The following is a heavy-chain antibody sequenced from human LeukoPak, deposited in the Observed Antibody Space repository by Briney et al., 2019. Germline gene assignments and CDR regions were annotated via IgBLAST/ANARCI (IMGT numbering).Heavy chain of an antibody. CDR2: ISSSSYI. D-gene: IGHD5-12*01. CDR3: ARVGSGGYDYYFDY. CDR1: GFTFSSYS. J-gene: IGHJ4*02. Sequence: GGSLRLSCAASGFTFSSYSMNCVRQAPGKGLEWVSSISSSSYIYYADSVKGRFTISRDNAKNSLYLQMNSLRAEDTAVYYCARVGSGGYDYYFDYWGQGTLVTVSS. V-gene: IGHV3-21*01.